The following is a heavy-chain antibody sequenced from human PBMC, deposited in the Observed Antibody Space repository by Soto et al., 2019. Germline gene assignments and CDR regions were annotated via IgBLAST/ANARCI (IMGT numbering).Heavy chain of an antibody. J-gene: IGHJ6*02. Sequence: ASVKVSCKASGYTFTSYDINWVRQATGQGLEWMGWMNPNSGNTGYAQKFQGRVTMTRDTSTSTVYMKLSSLRSEDTAVYYCARSLPPSYYYGMDVWGQGTTVTVSS. V-gene: IGHV1-8*01. CDR2: MNPNSGNT. CDR3: ARSLPPSYYYGMDV. CDR1: GYTFTSYD.